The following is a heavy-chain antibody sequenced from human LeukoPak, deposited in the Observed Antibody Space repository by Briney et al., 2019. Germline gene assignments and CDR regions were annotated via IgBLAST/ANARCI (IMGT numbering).Heavy chain of an antibody. V-gene: IGHV3-23*01. CDR3: XXXXXXXXPXD. CDR2: ISGSGGST. J-gene: IGHJ4*02. Sequence: SGXXXXXYAMSWVRQAPGKGLXWVSAISGSGGSTYYADSVKGRFTISRDNSKNTLYLQMNSLRAEETAVYYXXXXXXXXXPXDWGQGTLVTVSS. CDR1: GXXXXXYA.